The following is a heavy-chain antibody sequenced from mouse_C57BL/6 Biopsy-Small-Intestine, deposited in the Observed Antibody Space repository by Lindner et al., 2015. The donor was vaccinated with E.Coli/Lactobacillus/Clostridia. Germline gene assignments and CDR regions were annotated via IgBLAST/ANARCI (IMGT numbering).Heavy chain of an antibody. V-gene: IGHV1-80*01. CDR1: GYAFSSYW. CDR3: VRGERGDFDY. J-gene: IGHJ2*01. Sequence: VQLQESGAELVKPGASVQISCKASGYAFSSYWMNWVKQRPGKGLEWIGQIYPGDGDTNYNGKFKGKATLTADKFSNTAYMQLSSLTAEDSAVYFCVRGERGDFDYWGPRHHSHSLL. CDR2: IYPGDGDT.